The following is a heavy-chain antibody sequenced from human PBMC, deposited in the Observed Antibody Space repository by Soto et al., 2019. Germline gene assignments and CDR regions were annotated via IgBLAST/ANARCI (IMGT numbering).Heavy chain of an antibody. CDR3: AKDHEVVVAAASGYFDY. Sequence: SLRLSCAASGFTFSSYGMHWVRQAPGKGLEWVAVISYDGRNKYYADSVKGRFTISRDNSKNTLYLQMNSLRAEDAAVYYCAKDHEVVVAAASGYFDYWGQGTLVTVSS. V-gene: IGHV3-30*18. J-gene: IGHJ4*02. D-gene: IGHD2-15*01. CDR2: ISYDGRNK. CDR1: GFTFSSYG.